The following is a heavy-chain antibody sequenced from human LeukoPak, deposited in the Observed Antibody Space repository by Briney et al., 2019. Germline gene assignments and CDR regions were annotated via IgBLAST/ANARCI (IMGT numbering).Heavy chain of an antibody. CDR3: AREKGSALNWFDP. CDR2: INHSGST. Sequence: KASETLSLTCAVYGGSFSGYYWSWIRQPPGKGLEWIGEINHSGSTNYNPSLKSRVTISVDTSKNQFSLKLSSVTAADTAVYYCAREKGSALNWFDPWGQGTLVTVSS. D-gene: IGHD3-10*01. V-gene: IGHV4-34*01. J-gene: IGHJ5*02. CDR1: GGSFSGYY.